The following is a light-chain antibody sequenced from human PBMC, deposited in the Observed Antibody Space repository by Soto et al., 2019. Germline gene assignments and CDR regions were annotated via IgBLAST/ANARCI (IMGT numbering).Light chain of an antibody. Sequence: DIKMTQSPSSESASVGDRVTITCRASQGISSWLAWYQQKPGKAPKLLIYAASSLPSGVPTRFSGSGSGTEFTPTISRLQPEYFAAYYCQQTNSFPFTFGEGTKVEIK. CDR3: QQTNSFPFT. V-gene: IGKV1-12*01. CDR1: QGISSW. CDR2: AAS. J-gene: IGKJ4*01.